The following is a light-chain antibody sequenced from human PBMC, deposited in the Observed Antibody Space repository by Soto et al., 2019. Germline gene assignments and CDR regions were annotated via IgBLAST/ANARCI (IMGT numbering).Light chain of an antibody. CDR1: NRGFGNYDL. V-gene: IGLV2-23*02. CDR2: EVN. J-gene: IGLJ1*01. CDR3: CSYAGPTTYYV. Sequence: QSSLAQPASLSGAPGQSITISFTGTNRGFGNYDLVSWFLHHPGKAPKLLIYEVNERPSGVSNRFSGSKSGNTASLTISGLQAEDEADYYCCSYAGPTTYYVFGPGTKVTVL.